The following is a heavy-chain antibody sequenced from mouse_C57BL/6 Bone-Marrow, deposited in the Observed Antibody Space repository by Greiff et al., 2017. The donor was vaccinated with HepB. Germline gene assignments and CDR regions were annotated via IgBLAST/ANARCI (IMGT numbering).Heavy chain of an antibody. CDR1: GFNIKDDY. V-gene: IGHV14-4*01. Sequence: VQLQQSGAELVRPGASVKLSCTASGFNIKDDYMHWVKQRPEQGLEWIGWIDPENGDTEYASKFQGKATITADTSSNTAYLQLSSLTAEDTAVYYCSFYYGSSYEFAYWGQGTLVTVSA. CDR3: SFYYGSSYEFAY. CDR2: IDPENGDT. J-gene: IGHJ3*01. D-gene: IGHD1-1*01.